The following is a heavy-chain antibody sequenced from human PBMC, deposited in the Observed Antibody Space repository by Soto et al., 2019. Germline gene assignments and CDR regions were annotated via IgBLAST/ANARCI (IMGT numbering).Heavy chain of an antibody. J-gene: IGHJ4*02. CDR2: SSNSGTFT. V-gene: IGHV3-11*05. CDR3: ARSGDNYNVLDY. Sequence: QVQLVASGGGLVKPGGSLRLTCAASGFSISDHYMSWIRQAPGKGLEWVSYSSNSGTFTKYADSVKGRFSISRDNAKNSLYLEINSLRGEDTAIYYCARSGDNYNVLDYWGQGTPVTVSS. CDR1: GFSISDHY. D-gene: IGHD3-10*02.